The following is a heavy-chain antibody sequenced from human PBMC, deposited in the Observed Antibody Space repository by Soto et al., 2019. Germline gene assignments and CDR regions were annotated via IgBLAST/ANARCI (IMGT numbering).Heavy chain of an antibody. CDR2: IDTAGGGT. Sequence: EVQLVESGGGLVQPGGSLRVSCAASGFTFRSHRIHWVRQAPGKGLEWVSRIDTAGGGTSYADSVKGRFTISTDNAENTVYLQMNGLRVVDTAVYYCATVFDVWGQGTLVTVSS. CDR1: GFTFRSHR. J-gene: IGHJ4*02. CDR3: ATVFDV. D-gene: IGHD4-17*01. V-gene: IGHV3-74*01.